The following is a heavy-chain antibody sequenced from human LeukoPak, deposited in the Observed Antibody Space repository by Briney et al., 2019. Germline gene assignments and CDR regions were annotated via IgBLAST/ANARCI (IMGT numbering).Heavy chain of an antibody. Sequence: ASVKVSCKASGYTFTGYYMHWVRQAPGQGLEWMGWINPNSGGTNYAQKFQGWVTMTRATSISTAYMELSRLRSDDTAGYYGARDFGYDSSGYYYFGVSDYWGQGTLVTVSS. CDR2: INPNSGGT. CDR1: GYTFTGYY. D-gene: IGHD3-22*01. V-gene: IGHV1-2*04. CDR3: ARDFGYDSSGYYYFGVSDY. J-gene: IGHJ4*02.